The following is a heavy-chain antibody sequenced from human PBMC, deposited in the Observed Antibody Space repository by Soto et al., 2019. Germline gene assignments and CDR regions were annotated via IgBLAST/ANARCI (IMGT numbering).Heavy chain of an antibody. CDR1: GYTFTSYG. CDR2: ISAYNGNT. CDR3: ASRRVGATRTHYYYYYGMDV. J-gene: IGHJ6*02. Sequence: GASVKVSCKASGYTFTSYGISWVRQAPGQGLEGMGWISAYNGNTNYAQKLQGRVTMTTDTSTSTAYMELRSLRSDDTAVYYCASRRVGATRTHYYYYYGMDVWGQGTTVTVSS. D-gene: IGHD1-26*01. V-gene: IGHV1-18*04.